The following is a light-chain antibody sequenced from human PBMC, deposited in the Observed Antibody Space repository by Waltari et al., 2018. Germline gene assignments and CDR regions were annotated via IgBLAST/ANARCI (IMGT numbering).Light chain of an antibody. J-gene: IGKJ1*01. CDR3: QQYNNWLWT. CDR2: GAS. Sequence: ERVMTQSPATLSVSPGARATLSCRASQSVSNNLAWYQQKPGQAPRLLIYGASTRATDIPARFSGSGSGTEFTRTISSLQSEDFAVYYCQQYNNWLWTFGQGTKVEVK. V-gene: IGKV3-15*01. CDR1: QSVSNN.